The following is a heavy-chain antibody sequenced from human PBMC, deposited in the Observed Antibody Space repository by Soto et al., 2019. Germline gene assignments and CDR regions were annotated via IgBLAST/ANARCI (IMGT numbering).Heavy chain of an antibody. V-gene: IGHV3-15*07. J-gene: IGHJ3*01. Sequence: WGSLRLSCAASGFTFSNAWMNWVRQAPGKGLEWVGRIKTKTDGETTDYTAPVKGRFTISRDDSKNTLYLQMNSLKTEDTAVYYCTTSGEANWGQGTMVTVSS. CDR2: IKTKTDGETT. CDR3: TTSGEAN. CDR1: GFTFSNAW. D-gene: IGHD4-17*01.